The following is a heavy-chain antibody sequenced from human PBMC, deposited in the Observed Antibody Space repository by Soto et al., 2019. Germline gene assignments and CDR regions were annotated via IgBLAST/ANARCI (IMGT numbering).Heavy chain of an antibody. CDR1: GFTFSSYS. CDR2: ISSSSSYI. V-gene: IGHV3-21*01. D-gene: IGHD6-13*01. Sequence: EVQLVESGGGLVKPGGSLRLSCAASGFTFSSYSMNWVRQAPGKGLEWVSSISSSSSYIYYADSVKGRFTISRDNAKNSLYLQMNSLRAEDTAVYYCASHSSSWYPLGDYYGMDVWGQGTTVTVSS. CDR3: ASHSSSWYPLGDYYGMDV. J-gene: IGHJ6*02.